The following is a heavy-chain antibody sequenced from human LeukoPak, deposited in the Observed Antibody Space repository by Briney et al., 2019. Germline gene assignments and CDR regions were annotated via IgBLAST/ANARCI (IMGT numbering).Heavy chain of an antibody. CDR2: IYTSGGT. J-gene: IGHJ4*02. V-gene: IGHV4-4*09. Sequence: PSETLTLTCTVSGDSISSYYWSWIRQAPGKGLEWIAYIYTSGGTNYIPFLKGRFTISIDTSKNQFSLKLSSVTAADSAVYYCARLTRLSTSPDRYYLDYWGQGTLVTVSS. CDR1: GDSISSYY. CDR3: ARLTRLSTSPDRYYLDY. D-gene: IGHD6-6*01.